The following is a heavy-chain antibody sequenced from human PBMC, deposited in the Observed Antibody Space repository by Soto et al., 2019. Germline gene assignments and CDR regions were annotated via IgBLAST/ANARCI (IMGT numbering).Heavy chain of an antibody. Sequence: EVQLLESGGGLVQPGGSLRLSCAASGFTFSSYSMSWVRQAPGKGLEWVSAISGSGGSTYYADSVKGRFTISRDNSKNTLYLQMNSLRAEDTAVYYCAKEPLRFLGWSRYGMDVWGQGTTVTVSS. V-gene: IGHV3-23*01. D-gene: IGHD3-3*01. CDR2: ISGSGGST. J-gene: IGHJ6*02. CDR1: GFTFSSYS. CDR3: AKEPLRFLGWSRYGMDV.